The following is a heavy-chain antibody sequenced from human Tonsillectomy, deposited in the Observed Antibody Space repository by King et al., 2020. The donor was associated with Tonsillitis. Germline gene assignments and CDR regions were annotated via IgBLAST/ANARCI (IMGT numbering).Heavy chain of an antibody. V-gene: IGHV2-70*04. J-gene: IGHJ4*02. CDR1: GFSLSTTGMR. CDR2: IDWDDDK. Sequence: TLKESGPALVKPTQTLTLTCTFSGFSLSTTGMRVSWIRQPPGKALEWLARIDWDDDKFYSTSLKTRLTISQHTSKNPVVLTMTNMDPVDTATYYCARMACTNGVCYNSFDYWGQGTLVTVSS. D-gene: IGHD2-8*01. CDR3: ARMACTNGVCYNSFDY.